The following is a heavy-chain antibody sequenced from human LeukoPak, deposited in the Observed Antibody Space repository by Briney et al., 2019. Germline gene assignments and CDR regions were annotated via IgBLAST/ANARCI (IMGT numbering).Heavy chain of an antibody. CDR2: IYYSGST. CDR1: GGSISSSSYY. V-gene: IGHV4-39*07. D-gene: IGHD4-11*01. J-gene: IGHJ5*02. CDR3: ARAINDYSNYEVLTDNWFDP. Sequence: SETLSLTCTVSGGSISSSSYYWGWIRQPPGKGLEWIGSIYYSGSTYYNPSLKSRVTISVDTSKNQFSLKLSSVTAADTAVYYCARAINDYSNYEVLTDNWFDPWGQGTLVTVSS.